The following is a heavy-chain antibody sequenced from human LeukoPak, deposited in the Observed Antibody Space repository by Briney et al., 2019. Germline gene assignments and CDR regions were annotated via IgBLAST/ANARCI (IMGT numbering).Heavy chain of an antibody. J-gene: IGHJ4*02. CDR1: GFTFDDYA. D-gene: IGHD3-22*01. V-gene: IGHV3-9*01. CDR3: AKGRKRDYYDSSGYLIPDFDY. CDR2: ISWNSGSI. Sequence: GGSLRLSCAASGFTFDDYAMHWVRQAPGKGLEWVSGISWNSGSIGYADSVKGRFTISRDSAKNSLYLQMNSLRAEDTALYYCAKGRKRDYYDSSGYLIPDFDYWGQGTLVTVSS.